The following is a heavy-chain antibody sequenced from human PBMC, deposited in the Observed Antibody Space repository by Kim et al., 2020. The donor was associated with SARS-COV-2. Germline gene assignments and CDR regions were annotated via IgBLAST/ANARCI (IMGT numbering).Heavy chain of an antibody. Sequence: TDYAAPVKGRFTISRDDSTNTVDLQMNSLKTEDTGVYYCTTDWRLSGSYGWGQGTLVTVSS. D-gene: IGHD1-26*01. CDR3: TTDWRLSGSYG. V-gene: IGHV3-15*01. CDR2: T. J-gene: IGHJ4*02.